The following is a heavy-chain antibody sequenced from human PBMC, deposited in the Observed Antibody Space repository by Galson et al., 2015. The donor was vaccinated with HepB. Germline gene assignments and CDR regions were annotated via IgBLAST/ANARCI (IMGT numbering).Heavy chain of an antibody. CDR2: MNPNSGNT. V-gene: IGHV1-8*01. CDR3: ARGGFKYYYGSSGYYYYYYGMDV. Sequence: SVKVSCKASGYTFTSYDINWVRQATGQGLEWMGWMNPNSGNTGYAQKFQGRVTMTRNTSISTAYMELSGLRSEDTAVYYCARGGFKYYYGSSGYYYYYYGMDVWGQGTTVTVSS. CDR1: GYTFTSYD. D-gene: IGHD3-22*01. J-gene: IGHJ6*02.